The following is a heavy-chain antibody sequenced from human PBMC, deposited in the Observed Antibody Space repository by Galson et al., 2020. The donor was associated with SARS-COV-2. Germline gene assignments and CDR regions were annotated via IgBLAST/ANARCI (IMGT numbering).Heavy chain of an antibody. CDR1: GASISSGRYY. CDR2: IYYSGST. Sequence: SETLSLTCTVSGASISSGRYYWSWIRQHPGKGREWTGYIYYSGSTHYNPSLKSRVTLSVDTSKNQFSLNLNSVTVSDTAVYYCARSGSNSGWHGGQGTLVTVSS. D-gene: IGHD1-26*01. J-gene: IGHJ4*02. CDR3: ARSGSNSGWH. V-gene: IGHV4-31*03.